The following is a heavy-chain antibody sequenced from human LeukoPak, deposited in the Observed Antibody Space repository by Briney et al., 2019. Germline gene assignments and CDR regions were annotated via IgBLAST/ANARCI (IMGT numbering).Heavy chain of an antibody. J-gene: IGHJ4*02. Sequence: ASVKVSCKASGYTFTGYYMHWVRQAPGQGLEWMGWINPNSGGTKYAQKFQGRVTTSRDTSISTAYMELSRLRSDDTAVYYCARWGGAVTSFDYWGQGTLVTVSS. V-gene: IGHV1-2*02. CDR2: INPNSGGT. CDR1: GYTFTGYY. CDR3: ARWGGAVTSFDY. D-gene: IGHD4-17*01.